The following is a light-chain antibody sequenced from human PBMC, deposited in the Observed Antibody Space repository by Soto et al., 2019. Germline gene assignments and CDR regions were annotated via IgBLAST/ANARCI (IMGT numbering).Light chain of an antibody. Sequence: QSALTQPPSASGSPGQSVTISCTGTSSDVGGYNYVSWYQQHPGKAPKLMIYDVSERPSGVPDRFSGSKSGNTTSLTVSGLQAEDEADYYCSSYSDSNRSGVFGTGTKVTVL. CDR1: SSDVGGYNY. V-gene: IGLV2-8*01. CDR3: SSYSDSNRSGV. J-gene: IGLJ1*01. CDR2: DVS.